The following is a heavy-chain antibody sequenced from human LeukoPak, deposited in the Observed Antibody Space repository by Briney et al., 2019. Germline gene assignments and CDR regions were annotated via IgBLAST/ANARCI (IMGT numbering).Heavy chain of an antibody. CDR3: ASGLTKYYYYYMDV. CDR1: GGSISSGSYY. J-gene: IGHJ6*03. CDR2: IYTSGST. V-gene: IGHV4-61*02. D-gene: IGHD3-9*01. Sequence: PSETLSLTCTVSGGSISSGSYYWSWIRQPAGKGLEWIGRIYTSGSTNYNPSLKSRVTISVDTSKNQFSLKLSSVTAADTAVYYCASGLTKYYYYYMDVWGKGTTVTVSS.